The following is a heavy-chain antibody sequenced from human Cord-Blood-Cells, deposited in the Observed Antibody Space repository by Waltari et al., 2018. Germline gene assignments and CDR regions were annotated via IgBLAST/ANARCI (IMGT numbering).Heavy chain of an antibody. Sequence: QVQLQQWGAGLLKPSETLSLTCAVYGGSFSGYYWSWIRQPPGKGLEWIGEINHSGSTNYNQSLKSRVTISVDTSKNQFSLKLSSVTAADTAVYYCARGQLLRDAFDIWGQGTMVTVSS. CDR2: INHSGST. CDR1: GGSFSGYY. V-gene: IGHV4-34*01. J-gene: IGHJ3*02. CDR3: ARGQLLRDAFDI. D-gene: IGHD3-10*01.